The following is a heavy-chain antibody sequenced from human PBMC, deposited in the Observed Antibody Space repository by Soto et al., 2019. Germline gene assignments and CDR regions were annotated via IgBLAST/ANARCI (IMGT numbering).Heavy chain of an antibody. CDR2: TYYSSKWYN. CDR1: GDSVSSNSAA. V-gene: IGHV6-1*01. CDR3: ARDRRIAVAGCYHYYGMDV. J-gene: IGHJ6*02. Sequence: SQTLSLTCAVSGDSVSSNSAAWNWIRQSPSRGLEWLGRTYYSSKWYNDYAVSVKSRITINPDTSKNQFSLQLNSVTPEDTAVYYCARDRRIAVAGCYHYYGMDVWGQGTTVTVSS. D-gene: IGHD6-19*01.